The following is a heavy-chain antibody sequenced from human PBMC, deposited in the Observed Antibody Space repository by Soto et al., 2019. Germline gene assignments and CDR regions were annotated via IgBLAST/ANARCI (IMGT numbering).Heavy chain of an antibody. CDR2: IYDGGRT. V-gene: IGHV4-30-4*01. D-gene: IGHD7-27*01. CDR3: ARGPSGDKVDS. Sequence: SETRSLTCTVSGGSISTVDYWWSWIRQSPDMGLEWIGHIYDGGRTYNNPSLESRVTMSVDTSKSQLSLTLSSVSAADTAVYYCARGPSGDKVDSWGQGTLVT. CDR1: GGSISTVDYW. J-gene: IGHJ4*02.